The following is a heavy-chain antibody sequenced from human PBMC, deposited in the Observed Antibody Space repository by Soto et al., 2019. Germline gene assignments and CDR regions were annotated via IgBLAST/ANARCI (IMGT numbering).Heavy chain of an antibody. D-gene: IGHD2-15*01. J-gene: IGHJ2*01. V-gene: IGHV3-30*18. Sequence: QVHLVESGGGVVQPGRSLRLSCAASGFTFSSYGMHWVRQAPGKGLEWVAVISYDGSNHYYGDSLKGRFTISRDNSKNTLYLQMNSLRAEDTAVYYCAKAPGGWYFDLWGRGTLVTVSS. CDR2: ISYDGSNH. CDR3: AKAPGGWYFDL. CDR1: GFTFSSYG.